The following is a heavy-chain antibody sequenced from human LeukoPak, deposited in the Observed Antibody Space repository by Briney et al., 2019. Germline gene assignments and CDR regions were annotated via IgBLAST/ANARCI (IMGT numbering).Heavy chain of an antibody. D-gene: IGHD2-15*01. CDR3: ACYGIAPPH. V-gene: IGHV3-48*02. Sequence: GGSLRLSCAASGFTLSSYNMNWVRQAPGKGLEWISYITTSIDIISYADSVKGRFTISRDNVKNSLYLQMDSLRDEDTAVYYCACYGIAPPHWGQGAVVTVSS. J-gene: IGHJ4*02. CDR1: GFTLSSYN. CDR2: ITTSIDII.